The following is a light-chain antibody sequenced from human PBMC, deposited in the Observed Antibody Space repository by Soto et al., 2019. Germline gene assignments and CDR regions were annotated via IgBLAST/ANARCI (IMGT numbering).Light chain of an antibody. CDR3: QQLNTYPLT. V-gene: IGKV1-9*01. Sequence: DIPLTQSPSFLSASVGDRVTITCRASQGISSYLAWYQQKPGEAPKLLIYAASTLQSGVPSRFSGSGSGTEFTLTISSLQPEDFATYHCQQLNTYPLTFGQGTRLEIK. J-gene: IGKJ5*01. CDR1: QGISSY. CDR2: AAS.